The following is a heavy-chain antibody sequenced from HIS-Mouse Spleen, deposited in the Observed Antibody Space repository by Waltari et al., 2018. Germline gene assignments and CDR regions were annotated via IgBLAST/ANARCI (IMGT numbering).Heavy chain of an antibody. CDR1: GGSISSSSYY. Sequence: QLQLQESGPGLVKPSETLSLTCTVSGGSISSSSYYWGWIRQPPGKGLEWIGSIYYSGSTYYNPSLKSGVTISVETSKNQFSRKLSSVTAADTAVYYCAREIPYSSSWYDWYFDLWGRGTLVTVSS. CDR3: AREIPYSSSWYDWYFDL. V-gene: IGHV4-39*07. D-gene: IGHD6-13*01. CDR2: IYYSGST. J-gene: IGHJ2*01.